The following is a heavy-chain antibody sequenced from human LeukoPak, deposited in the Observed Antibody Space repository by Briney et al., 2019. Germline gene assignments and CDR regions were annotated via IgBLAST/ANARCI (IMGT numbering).Heavy chain of an antibody. CDR1: GFTFSNYA. CDR2: ISGGGGGT. J-gene: IGHJ4*02. D-gene: IGHD2-15*01. Sequence: SGGSLRLSCAASGFTFSNYAMNWVRQAPGKGLEWVSGISGGGGGTYYADSVKGRFSISRDNSKNTLYLQMNSLRAEDTAVYYCARRDPRELLLEYYFDYWGQGTLVTVSS. CDR3: ARRDPRELLLEYYFDY. V-gene: IGHV3-23*01.